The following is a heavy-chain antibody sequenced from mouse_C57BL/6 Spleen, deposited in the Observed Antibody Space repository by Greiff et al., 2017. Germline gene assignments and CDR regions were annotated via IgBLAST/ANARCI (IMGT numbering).Heavy chain of an antibody. CDR2: IDPSDSYT. CDR1: GYTFTSYW. CDR3: ARGGPLDY. J-gene: IGHJ2*01. Sequence: QVQLKQPGAELVKPGASVKLSCKASGYTFTSYWMQWVKQRPGQGLEWIGEIDPSDSYTNYNQKFKGKATLTVDTSTSAAYMQLSSLTSEDSAFYYCARGGPLDYWGQGTPLTVSS. V-gene: IGHV1-50*01.